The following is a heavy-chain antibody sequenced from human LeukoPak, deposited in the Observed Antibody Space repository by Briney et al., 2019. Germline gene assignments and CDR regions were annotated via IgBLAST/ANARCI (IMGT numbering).Heavy chain of an antibody. CDR3: AKRGSCSGSSCYYYFDY. Sequence: GGSLRLSCAASGFTFSNYAMSWVRQAPGKGPEWVSAISVSGGSTYYADSVKGRFTISRDNSKNTLFLQMNSLRAEDTAVYYCAKRGSCSGSSCYYYFDYWGQGTLVTVSS. CDR2: ISVSGGST. CDR1: GFTFSNYA. V-gene: IGHV3-23*01. D-gene: IGHD2-2*01. J-gene: IGHJ4*02.